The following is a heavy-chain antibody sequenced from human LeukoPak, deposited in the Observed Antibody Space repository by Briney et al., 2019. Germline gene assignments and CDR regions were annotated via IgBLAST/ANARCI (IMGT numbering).Heavy chain of an antibody. CDR2: INPSGGST. V-gene: IGHV1-46*01. Sequence: GASVKVSCKASGYTFTSYYMHWVRQAPGQGLEWMGIINPSGGSTSYAQKFQGRVTMTRDTSTSTVYMELSSLRSEDTAVYYCARVASYYDSSGYYSYYFDYWGQGTLVTVSS. CDR1: GYTFTSYY. D-gene: IGHD3-22*01. J-gene: IGHJ4*02. CDR3: ARVASYYDSSGYYSYYFDY.